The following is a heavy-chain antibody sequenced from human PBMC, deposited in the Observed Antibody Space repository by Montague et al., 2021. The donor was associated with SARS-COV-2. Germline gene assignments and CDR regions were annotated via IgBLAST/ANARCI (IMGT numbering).Heavy chain of an antibody. CDR2: IYIGGSS. Sequence: SLRLSCAASGFAVSGNYMNWVRQAPGKGLEWVSIIYIGGSSYYSDSVRGRFTISRGNSKNTLYLQMNSLRAEDTAVYYCAREADYGSETYSLDYWGQGALVTVS. D-gene: IGHD3-10*01. CDR1: GFAVSGNY. J-gene: IGHJ4*02. CDR3: AREADYGSETYSLDY. V-gene: IGHV3-53*01.